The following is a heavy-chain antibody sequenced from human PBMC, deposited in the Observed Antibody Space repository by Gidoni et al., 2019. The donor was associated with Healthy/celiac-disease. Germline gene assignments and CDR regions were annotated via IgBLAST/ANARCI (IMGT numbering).Heavy chain of an antibody. V-gene: IGHV1-69*01. J-gene: IGHJ5*02. Sequence: QVQLVQSGAEVKKPGSSVKVSCKASGGTFSSYAISWVRQAPGQGLAWMGGIIPIFGTANYAQKFQGRVTITADESTSTAYMELSSLGSEDTAVYYCASLIRGYYDSSGYPSTWGQGTLVTVSS. CDR3: ASLIRGYYDSSGYPST. CDR1: GGTFSSYA. D-gene: IGHD3-22*01. CDR2: IIPIFGTA.